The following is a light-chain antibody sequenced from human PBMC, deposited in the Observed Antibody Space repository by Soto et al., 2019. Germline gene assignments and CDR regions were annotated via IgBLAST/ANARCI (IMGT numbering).Light chain of an antibody. Sequence: NFMLTQPHSVSESPGKTVTISCTRSSGSIASNDVQRYQQRPGSAPTTVIYENNQRPSGVPDRFSGSTDGSSNSASLTISGLQTEDEADYYCQSYDSSTVVFGGGTQLTVL. CDR1: SGSIASND. CDR2: ENN. CDR3: QSYDSSTVV. V-gene: IGLV6-57*04. J-gene: IGLJ2*01.